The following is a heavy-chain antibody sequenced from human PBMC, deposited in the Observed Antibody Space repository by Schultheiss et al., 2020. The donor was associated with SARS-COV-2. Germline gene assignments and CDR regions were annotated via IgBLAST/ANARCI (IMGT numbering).Heavy chain of an antibody. J-gene: IGHJ3*02. Sequence: GGSLRLSCAASGFTFSSYSMNWVRQAPGKGLEWVSGISWNSGSIGYADSVKGRFTISRDNAKNSLYLQMNSLRAEDTAVYYCARDSNAFDIWGQGTMVTVSS. CDR3: ARDSNAFDI. CDR2: ISWNSGSI. V-gene: IGHV3-9*01. CDR1: GFTFSSYS.